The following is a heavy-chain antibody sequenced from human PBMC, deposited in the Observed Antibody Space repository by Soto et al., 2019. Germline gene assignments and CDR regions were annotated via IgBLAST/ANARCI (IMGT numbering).Heavy chain of an antibody. J-gene: IGHJ6*02. V-gene: IGHV1-69*12. CDR2: IIPLFRTP. Sequence: QVQLVQSGAEMKEPGSSVKVSCKTSGGTFSSSAISWLRPAPGQGLEWMGGIIPLFRTPDYAQKFQGRVTMAADESTSTAYMELSSLRSEDTAVYYCARDNDRLQLGGNYYYILDVWGQGTTITVSS. CDR3: ARDNDRLQLGGNYYYILDV. CDR1: GGTFSSSA. D-gene: IGHD4-4*01.